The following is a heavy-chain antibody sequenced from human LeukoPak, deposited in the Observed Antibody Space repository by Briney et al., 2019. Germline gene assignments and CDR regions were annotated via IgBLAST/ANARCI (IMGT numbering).Heavy chain of an antibody. V-gene: IGHV4-31*03. D-gene: IGHD6-13*01. Sequence: KPSQTLSLTCTVSGGTISSGGYYWSWIRQHPGKGLEWIGYIYYSGSTNYNPSLKSRVTMSVDTSKNQFSLKLSSVTAADTAVYYCARVGSLSRGRNWVDPWGQGTLVTVSS. CDR3: ARVGSLSRGRNWVDP. J-gene: IGHJ5*02. CDR1: GGTISSGGYY. CDR2: IYYSGST.